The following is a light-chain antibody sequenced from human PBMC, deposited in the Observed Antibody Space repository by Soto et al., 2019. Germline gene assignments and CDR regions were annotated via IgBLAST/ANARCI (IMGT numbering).Light chain of an antibody. CDR3: QQYGSSPLT. J-gene: IGKJ4*01. V-gene: IGKV3-20*01. CDR1: ETVDNSS. CDR2: SVF. Sequence: EIVLTQSPGTLYISPGETATLSCRASETVDNSSLDWSTQKPERAPSLLIYSVFRRATGIPDRFSASWCATDFSLTITRLEPEDYALYYCQQYGSSPLTFGGGNNVE.